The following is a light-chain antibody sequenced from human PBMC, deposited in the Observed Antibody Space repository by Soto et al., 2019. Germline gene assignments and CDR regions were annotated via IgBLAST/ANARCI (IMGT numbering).Light chain of an antibody. V-gene: IGKV1-17*01. Sequence: DILMTQSPSSLSASVGDRVTITCRASQGIRNDLDWYQQKPGKAPKRLIYAASSLQSGVPSRFGGSGSGTEFTLTISSLQPEDFATYYCLQHNSYPATFGQGTKVEIK. J-gene: IGKJ1*01. CDR2: AAS. CDR1: QGIRND. CDR3: LQHNSYPAT.